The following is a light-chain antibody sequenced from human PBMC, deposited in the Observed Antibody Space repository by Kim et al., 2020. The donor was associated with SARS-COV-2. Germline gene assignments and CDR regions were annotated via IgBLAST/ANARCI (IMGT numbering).Light chain of an antibody. CDR3: QQFNNWPWT. CDR2: GAS. CDR1: QSVSSK. V-gene: IGKV3-15*01. J-gene: IGKJ1*01. Sequence: VSPGERATLSCRASQSVSSKLAWYQQKPGQAPRLLVYGASTRATGIPARFSGSGSGTEFTLTISSLQSEDFAVYYCQQFNNWPWTFGQGTKVDIK.